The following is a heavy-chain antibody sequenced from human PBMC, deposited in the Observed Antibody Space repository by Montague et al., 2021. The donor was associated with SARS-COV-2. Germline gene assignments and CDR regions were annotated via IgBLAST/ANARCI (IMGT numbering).Heavy chain of an antibody. Sequence: TLSLTCTVSGGSISSGGYYWSWIRQHPGKGLEWIGYIYYSGNTYYNPSLKSRVTISVDTSKNQFSLKLSSVTAADTAVYYCARAQLDFDWLSMPSSHWFDPWGQETLVTVSS. CDR1: GGSISSGGYY. J-gene: IGHJ5*02. D-gene: IGHD3-9*01. V-gene: IGHV4-31*03. CDR2: IYYSGNT. CDR3: ARAQLDFDWLSMPSSHWFDP.